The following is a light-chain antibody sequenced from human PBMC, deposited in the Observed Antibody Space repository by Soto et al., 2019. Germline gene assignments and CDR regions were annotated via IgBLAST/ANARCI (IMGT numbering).Light chain of an antibody. CDR2: KAS. J-gene: IGKJ1*01. V-gene: IGKV1-5*03. Sequence: DIQMTQSPSTLSASVGDRVTITCRASQSISSWLAWYQQKPGKAPKLLIYKASSLESGVPSRFSGSGSCTEFTLTISSLQPDDFATYDCQQYNSYWTFGQGTKVEIK. CDR1: QSISSW. CDR3: QQYNSYWT.